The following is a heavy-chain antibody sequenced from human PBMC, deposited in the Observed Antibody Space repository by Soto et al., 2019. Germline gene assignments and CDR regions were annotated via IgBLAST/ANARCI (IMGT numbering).Heavy chain of an antibody. CDR2: INPSGGST. CDR1: GYTFTSYY. Sequence: GASVKVSCKASGYTFTSYYMHWVRQAPGQGLEWMGIINPSGGSTSYAQKFQGRVTMTRDTSTSTVYMELSSLRSEDTAVYYCARDLTVDYYYYGMDVWGQGTTVTVSS. D-gene: IGHD4-4*01. J-gene: IGHJ6*02. CDR3: ARDLTVDYYYYGMDV. V-gene: IGHV1-46*01.